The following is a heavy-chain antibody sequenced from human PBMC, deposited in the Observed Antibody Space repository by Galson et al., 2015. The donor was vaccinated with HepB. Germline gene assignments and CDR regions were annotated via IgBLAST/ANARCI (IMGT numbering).Heavy chain of an antibody. V-gene: IGHV4-39*01. J-gene: IGHJ4*02. CDR3: ASGRRDGYRYFDY. CDR2: NFYSGST. D-gene: IGHD5-24*01. CDR1: GGSISSSNYY. Sequence: ETLSLTCTVSGGSISSSNYYWGWIRQPPGKGLEWIGCNFYSGSTYYNPSLKGRVTISVETSKNQLSLKVNSVTAADTAFYYCASGRRDGYRYFDYWGQGTLVTVSS.